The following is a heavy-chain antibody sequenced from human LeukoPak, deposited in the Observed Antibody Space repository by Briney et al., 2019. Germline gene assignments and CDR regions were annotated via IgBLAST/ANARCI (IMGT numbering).Heavy chain of an antibody. D-gene: IGHD1-26*01. CDR3: ARVGVAPHYYYYGMDV. CDR2: IYYSGST. V-gene: IGHV4-59*01. J-gene: IGHJ6*02. Sequence: SETLSLTCTVSGGSISSYYWSWIRQPPGKGLGWIGYIYYSGSTNYNPSLKSRVTISVDTSKNQFSLKLSSVTAADTAVYYCARVGVAPHYYYYGMDVWGQGTTVTVSS. CDR1: GGSISSYY.